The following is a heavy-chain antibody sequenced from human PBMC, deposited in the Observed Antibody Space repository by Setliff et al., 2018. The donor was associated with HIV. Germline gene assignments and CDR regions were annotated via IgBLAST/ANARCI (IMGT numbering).Heavy chain of an antibody. D-gene: IGHD5-12*01. CDR3: ARSSGYDFDY. CDR2: IYPNDFDT. CDR1: GYSFSSYW. J-gene: IGHJ4*02. Sequence: PGESLKISCKGSGYSFSSYWIGWVRQMPGKGLEWIGIIYPNDFDTRYSPSFQGQITISADTSTNTAHLHWSSLKASDTAMYYCARSSGYDFDYWGQGTLVTVSS. V-gene: IGHV5-51*01.